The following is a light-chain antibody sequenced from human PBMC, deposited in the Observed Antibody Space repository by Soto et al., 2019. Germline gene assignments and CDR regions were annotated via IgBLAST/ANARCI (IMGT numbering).Light chain of an antibody. CDR1: QSVNSN. Sequence: EIVMTQSPATLSVSPGERATLSCRASQSVNSNLAWYQQKPGQAPRLLIYGASTRATVIPVTFSGSGSGTEFTLTITSLQSEDVAVYYCQQYNDWTLTFGGGTKVEIK. V-gene: IGKV3-15*01. CDR2: GAS. CDR3: QQYNDWTLT. J-gene: IGKJ4*01.